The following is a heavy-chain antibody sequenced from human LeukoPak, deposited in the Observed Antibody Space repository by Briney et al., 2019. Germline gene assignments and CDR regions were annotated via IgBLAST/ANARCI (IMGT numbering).Heavy chain of an antibody. CDR2: IIPIFGTA. Sequence: ASVKVSCKASGGTFSSYAISWVRQAPGQGLEWMGGIIPIFGTANYAQKFQGRVTITTDESTSTAYMELSSLRSEDTAVYYCARSDTPGDAFDIWGQGTMITVSS. V-gene: IGHV1-69*05. J-gene: IGHJ3*02. CDR1: GGTFSSYA. CDR3: ARSDTPGDAFDI.